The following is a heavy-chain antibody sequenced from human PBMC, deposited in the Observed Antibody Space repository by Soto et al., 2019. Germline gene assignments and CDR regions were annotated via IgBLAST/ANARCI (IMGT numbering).Heavy chain of an antibody. V-gene: IGHV4-30-4*01. D-gene: IGHD2-15*01. CDR3: ARTHDSHYYFDY. Sequence: PSETLSLTCAVYGGSFSGDYYWSWIRQPPGRGLEWIAYIYYSGSTYYTPSLKSRVTMSVDTSKNQFSLKLTSVTAADTAVYYCARTHDSHYYFDYWGQGALVTVSS. CDR2: IYYSGST. CDR1: GGSFSGDYY. J-gene: IGHJ4*02.